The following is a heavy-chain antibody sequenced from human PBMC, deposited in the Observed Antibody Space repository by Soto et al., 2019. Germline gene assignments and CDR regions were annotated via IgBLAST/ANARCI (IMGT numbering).Heavy chain of an antibody. J-gene: IGHJ4*02. D-gene: IGHD1-1*01. CDR3: AKGVEY. CDR1: GFTFSSYG. CDR2: ISYDGSNK. Sequence: QVQLVESGGGVVQPGRSLRLSCAASGFTFSSYGMHWVRQAPGKGLEWVAVISYDGSNKYYADSVKGRFTISRDNSKNTLYLQMNSLRAEDTAVYYCAKGVEYWGQGTLVTVSS. V-gene: IGHV3-30*18.